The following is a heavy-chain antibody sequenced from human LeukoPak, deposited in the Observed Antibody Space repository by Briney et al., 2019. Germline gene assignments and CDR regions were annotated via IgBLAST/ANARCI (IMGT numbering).Heavy chain of an antibody. CDR2: IIPIFGTA. Sequence: SVKVSCKASGGTFSSYAISWVRQAPGQGLEWMGGIIPIFGTANYAQKFQGRVTITADESTSTAYMELSRLRSDDTAVYYCARDQGTREWLKFPYYSYYMDVWGKGTTVTVSS. CDR1: GGTFSSYA. CDR3: ARDQGTREWLKFPYYSYYMDV. D-gene: IGHD3-3*01. J-gene: IGHJ6*03. V-gene: IGHV1-69*13.